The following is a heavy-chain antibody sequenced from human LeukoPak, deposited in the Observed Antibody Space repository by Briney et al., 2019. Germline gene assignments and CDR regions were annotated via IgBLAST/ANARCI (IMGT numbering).Heavy chain of an antibody. Sequence: ASVKVSCKASGYTFTSYGISWVRQAPGQGLEWMGWISAYNGNTNYAQKLQGRVTMTTDTSTSTAYMELRSLRSDDTAVYYCARDEVAAAGPYYFDYWGQGTLVTVSS. V-gene: IGHV1-18*01. CDR1: GYTFTSYG. D-gene: IGHD6-13*01. J-gene: IGHJ4*02. CDR2: ISAYNGNT. CDR3: ARDEVAAAGPYYFDY.